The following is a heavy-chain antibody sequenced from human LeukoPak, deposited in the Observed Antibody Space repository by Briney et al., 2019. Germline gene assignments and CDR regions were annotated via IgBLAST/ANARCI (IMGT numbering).Heavy chain of an antibody. Sequence: SQTLSLTCAISGDSVSSNSAAWDWIRQSPSRGLEWLGRTYYRSQWYYDYAASVKSRIIINPDTSKNQLSLHLNSVTPEDTAVYYCVRDSGLGLDAFDIWGQGTMVIVSS. CDR1: GDSVSSNSAA. D-gene: IGHD3-10*01. CDR2: TYYRSQWYY. J-gene: IGHJ3*02. CDR3: VRDSGLGLDAFDI. V-gene: IGHV6-1*01.